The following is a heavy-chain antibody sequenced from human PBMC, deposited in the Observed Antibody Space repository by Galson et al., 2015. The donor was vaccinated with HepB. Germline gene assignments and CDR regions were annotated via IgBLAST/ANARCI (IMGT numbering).Heavy chain of an antibody. CDR3: ARDLPPYVYDERAFDI. CDR2: IIPILGIA. V-gene: IGHV1-69*04. CDR1: GGTFSSYT. J-gene: IGHJ3*02. Sequence: SVKVSCKASGGTFSSYTISWVRQAPGQGLEWMGRIIPILGIANYAQKFQGRVTMTRDTSISTAYMELSRLRSDDTAVYYCARDLPPYVYDERAFDIWGQGTMVTVSS. D-gene: IGHD1-1*01.